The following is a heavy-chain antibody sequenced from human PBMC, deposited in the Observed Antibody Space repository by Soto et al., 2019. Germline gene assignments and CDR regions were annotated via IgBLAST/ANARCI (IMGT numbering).Heavy chain of an antibody. CDR3: ARVLFGTEHYDFWSGYYTDYYYGMDV. CDR2: IKQDGSEK. CDR1: GFTFSGYW. D-gene: IGHD3-3*01. Sequence: GGSLRLSCAASGFTFSGYWMSWVRQAPGKGLEWVANIKQDGSEKYYVDSVKGRFTISRDNAKNSLYLQMNSLRAEDTAVYYCARVLFGTEHYDFWSGYYTDYYYGMDVWGQGTTVTVSS. V-gene: IGHV3-7*03. J-gene: IGHJ6*02.